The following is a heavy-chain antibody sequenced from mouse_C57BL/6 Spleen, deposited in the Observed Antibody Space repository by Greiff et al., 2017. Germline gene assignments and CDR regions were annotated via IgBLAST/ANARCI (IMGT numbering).Heavy chain of an antibody. Sequence: VQLQESGAELVKPGASVKLSCKASGYTFTSYWMHWVKQRPGQGLEWIGMIHPNSGSTNYNEKFKSKATLTVDKSSSTAYMQLSSLTSEDSAVYDCARDYYGSSYVGWFAYWGQGTLVTVSA. V-gene: IGHV1-64*01. CDR2: IHPNSGST. CDR3: ARDYYGSSYVGWFAY. D-gene: IGHD1-1*01. CDR1: GYTFTSYW. J-gene: IGHJ3*01.